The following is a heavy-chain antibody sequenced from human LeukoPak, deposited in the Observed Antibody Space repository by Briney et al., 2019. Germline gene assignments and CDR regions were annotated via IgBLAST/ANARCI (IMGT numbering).Heavy chain of an antibody. Sequence: GGSLRLSCAASGFTFSSYGMHWVRQAPGKGLEWVAVIWYDGSNKYYADSVKGRFTISRDNSKNTLYLQMNSLRAEDTAVYYCAREDVVLVDAVRYYYYGMDVWGQGTTVTVSS. CDR1: GFTFSSYG. D-gene: IGHD2-8*01. CDR3: AREDVVLVDAVRYYYYGMDV. CDR2: IWYDGSNK. V-gene: IGHV3-33*01. J-gene: IGHJ6*02.